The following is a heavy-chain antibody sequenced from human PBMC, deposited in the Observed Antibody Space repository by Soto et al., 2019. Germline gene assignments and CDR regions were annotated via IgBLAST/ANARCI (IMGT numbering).Heavy chain of an antibody. V-gene: IGHV3-33*01. CDR3: AAGSPAGIYYGMDV. J-gene: IGHJ6*02. D-gene: IGHD1-26*01. CDR2: IWYDGSNK. CDR1: GFTFSSYG. Sequence: GGSLRLSCAASGFTFSSYGMHWVRQAPGKGLEWVAVIWYDGSNKYYADSVKGRFTISRDNSKNTLYLQMNSLRAEDTAVYYCAAGSPAGIYYGMDVWGQGTTVTVSS.